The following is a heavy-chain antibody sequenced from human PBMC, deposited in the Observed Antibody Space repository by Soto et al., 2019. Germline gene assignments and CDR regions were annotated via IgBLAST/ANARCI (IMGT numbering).Heavy chain of an antibody. CDR3: AAGPGFYDRSGYYPPPASFDY. Sequence: ASVKVSCKASGYTFTSYGISWVRQAPGQGLEWMGWISAYNGNTNYAQKLQGRVTMTTDTSTSTAYMGLRSLRSDDTAVYYCAAGPGFYDRSGYYPPPASFDYWGQGTLVTVSS. CDR1: GYTFTSYG. CDR2: ISAYNGNT. V-gene: IGHV1-18*01. D-gene: IGHD3-22*01. J-gene: IGHJ4*02.